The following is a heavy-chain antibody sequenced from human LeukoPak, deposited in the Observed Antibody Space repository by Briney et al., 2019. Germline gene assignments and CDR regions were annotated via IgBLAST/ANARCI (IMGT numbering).Heavy chain of an antibody. CDR1: GGTFSSYA. J-gene: IGHJ4*02. V-gene: IGHV1-69*13. D-gene: IGHD6-19*01. Sequence: SSVKVSCKASGGTFSSYAISWVRQAPGQGLDWMGGIIPFFGTANHEHNFQGRITITADESTSTAFLELSSLSSEDPAVYYFARDRLGLDYWGQGNLVTVSS. CDR2: IIPFFGTA. CDR3: ARDRLGLDY.